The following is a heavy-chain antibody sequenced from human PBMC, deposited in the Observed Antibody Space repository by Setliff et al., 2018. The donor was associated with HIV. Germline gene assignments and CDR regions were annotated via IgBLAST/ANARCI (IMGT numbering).Heavy chain of an antibody. V-gene: IGHV1-18*01. CDR1: GYIFISYG. CDR3: ATDPGRRITFGGVIVNPDY. D-gene: IGHD3-16*02. CDR2: ISAYNGNT. J-gene: IGHJ4*02. Sequence: ASVKVSCKASGYIFISYGISWVRQAPGQGLEWMGWISAYNGNTKYAPKLQGRVTMTTDTSTSTAYMELRSLRSDDTAVYYCATDPGRRITFGGVIVNPDYWGQGTLVTVSS.